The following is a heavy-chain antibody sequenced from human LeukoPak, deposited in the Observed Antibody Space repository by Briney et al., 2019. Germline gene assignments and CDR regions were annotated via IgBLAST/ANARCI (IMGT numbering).Heavy chain of an antibody. CDR3: AVGRAVTTDNWFDP. CDR2: ISAYNGNT. J-gene: IGHJ5*02. Sequence: ASVKVSCKASGYTFTSYGISWVRQAPGQGLEWMGWISAYNGNTNYAQKLQGRVTMTTDTSTSTVYMELSNLRSEDTAVYYCAVGRAVTTDNWFDPWGQGTLVTVSS. D-gene: IGHD4-17*01. CDR1: GYTFTSYG. V-gene: IGHV1-18*01.